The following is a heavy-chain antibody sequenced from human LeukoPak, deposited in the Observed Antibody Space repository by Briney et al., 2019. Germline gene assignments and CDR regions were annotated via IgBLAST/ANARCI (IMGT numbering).Heavy chain of an antibody. CDR3: ARNLVAGGGYYYGMDV. CDR2: IYPGDSDT. J-gene: IGHJ6*02. D-gene: IGHD6-6*01. Sequence: ESLKISCKGSGYSFTSYWIGWVRQMPGKGLEWMGIIYPGDSDTRYSPFFQGQVTISADKSISTAYLQWSSLKASDTAMYYCARNLVAGGGYYYGMDVWGQGTTVTVSS. V-gene: IGHV5-51*01. CDR1: GYSFTSYW.